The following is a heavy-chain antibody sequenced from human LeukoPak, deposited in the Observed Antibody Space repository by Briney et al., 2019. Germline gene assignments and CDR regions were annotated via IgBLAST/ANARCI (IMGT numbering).Heavy chain of an antibody. V-gene: IGHV3-30-3*01. CDR1: GFTFSSYA. J-gene: IGHJ4*02. CDR2: ISHDGSIN. D-gene: IGHD1-26*01. CDR3: ARDRSGSYCIDY. Sequence: GGSLRLSCAAPGFTFSSYAMHWVRQAPGKGLEWVAAISHDGSINYFSDSVKGRFTISRDNSKNTLYLQVNRLRAEDTAVYYCARDRSGSYCIDYWGQGTLVTVSS.